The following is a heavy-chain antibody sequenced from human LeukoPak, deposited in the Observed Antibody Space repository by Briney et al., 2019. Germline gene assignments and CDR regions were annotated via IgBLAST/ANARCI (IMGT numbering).Heavy chain of an antibody. CDR3: TRYGSGSYYYYYYYMDV. CDR1: GFTFGDYA. V-gene: IGHV3-49*01. CDR2: IRSKAYGGTT. D-gene: IGHD3-10*01. J-gene: IGHJ6*03. Sequence: GGSLRLSCTASGFTFGDYAMSWFRQAPGKGLEWVGFIRSKAYGGTTEYAASVKGRFTISRDGSKSIAYLQMNSLKTEDTAVYYCTRYGSGSYYYYYYYMDVWGKGTTVTVSS.